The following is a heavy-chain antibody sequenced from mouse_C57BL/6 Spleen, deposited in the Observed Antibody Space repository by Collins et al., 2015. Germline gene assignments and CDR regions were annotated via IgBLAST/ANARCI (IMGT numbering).Heavy chain of an antibody. CDR1: GYIFTSYW. D-gene: IGHD2-4*01. Sequence: QVQLQQPGTELVKPGASVKMSCKASGYIFTSYWITWMIQRPGHGLEWIGDIYPGGGNINYNEKFKNKATLTVDTSSSTAYMQLSSLTSEDSAVYYCARGYKDYDWGVAMDYWGQGTSVTVSS. CDR2: IYPGGGNI. J-gene: IGHJ4*01. CDR3: ARGYKDYDWGVAMDY. V-gene: IGHV1-55*01.